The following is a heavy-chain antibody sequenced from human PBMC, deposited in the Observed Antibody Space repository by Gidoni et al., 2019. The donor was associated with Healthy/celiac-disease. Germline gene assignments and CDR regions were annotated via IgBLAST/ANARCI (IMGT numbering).Heavy chain of an antibody. CDR3: AKDQDYDSSGYYERVNPLPDY. Sequence: EVQLLESGGGLVQPGGSLRLSCAASGFTFSSYAMSWVRQAPGKGLEWVSAISGSCGSTYYADSVKGRFTISRDNSKNTLYLQMNSLRAEDTAVYYCAKDQDYDSSGYYERVNPLPDYWGQGTLVTVSS. D-gene: IGHD3-22*01. J-gene: IGHJ4*02. CDR2: ISGSCGST. V-gene: IGHV3-23*01. CDR1: GFTFSSYA.